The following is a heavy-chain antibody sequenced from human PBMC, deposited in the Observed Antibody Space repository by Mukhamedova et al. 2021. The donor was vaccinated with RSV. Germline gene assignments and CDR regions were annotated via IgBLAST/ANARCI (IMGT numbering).Heavy chain of an antibody. Sequence: MGSGGTFTSNTINWVRQAPGQGLEWMGWIVPMLGVGDYAQKFQGRVTITADKSTSTVYMELDNLRSEEPAVDYCARESRTSRLGEFDP. CDR3: ARESRTSRLGEFDP. CDR1: GGTFTSNT. V-gene: IGHV1-69*17. D-gene: IGHD3-10*01. CDR2: IVPMLGVG. J-gene: IGHJ5*02.